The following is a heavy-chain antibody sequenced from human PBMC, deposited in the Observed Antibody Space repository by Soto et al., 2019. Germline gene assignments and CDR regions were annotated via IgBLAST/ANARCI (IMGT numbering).Heavy chain of an antibody. CDR2: IIPIFGTA. D-gene: IGHD6-6*01. V-gene: IGHV1-69*13. J-gene: IGHJ4*02. CDR1: GGTFSSYA. Sequence: SVKVSCKASGGTFSSYAISWVRQAPGQGLEWMGGIIPIFGTANYAQKFQGRVTITADESTSTAYMELSSLRSEDTAVYYCASAPGSSSGVGVWNYWGQGTLVTVYS. CDR3: ASAPGSSSGVGVWNY.